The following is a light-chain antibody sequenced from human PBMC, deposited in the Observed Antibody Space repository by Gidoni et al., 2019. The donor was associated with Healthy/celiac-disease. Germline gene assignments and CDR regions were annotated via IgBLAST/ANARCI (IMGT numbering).Light chain of an antibody. CDR1: QDISNY. V-gene: IGKV1-33*01. Sequence: DIQMTHSPSSLSASVGDRVTSTCQASQDISNYLNWYQQKPGKAPKRLIDDASNLETGVPSRFSGSGSGTDFTVTISSLQPEDIATYYCQQYDNLLLTFGGXTKVEIK. J-gene: IGKJ4*01. CDR3: QQYDNLLLT. CDR2: DAS.